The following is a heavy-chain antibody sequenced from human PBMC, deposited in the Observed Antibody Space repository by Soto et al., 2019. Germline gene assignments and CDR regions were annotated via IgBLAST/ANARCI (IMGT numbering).Heavy chain of an antibody. D-gene: IGHD3-10*01. V-gene: IGHV4-30-4*01. CDR2: IYYIGTT. CDR3: ARTPTVRGVMSGMDV. Sequence: SETLSLTCTVSGGSISSGNYYWNWIRQPPGRGLEWIGYIYYIGTTHYNPSLKSRVTISVDTSKNQFSLKLSSVTAADTAVYYCARTPTVRGVMSGMDVWGQGTTVTVSS. J-gene: IGHJ6*01. CDR1: GGSISSGNYY.